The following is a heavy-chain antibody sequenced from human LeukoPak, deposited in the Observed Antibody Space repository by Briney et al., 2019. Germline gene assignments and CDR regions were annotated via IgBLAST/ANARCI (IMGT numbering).Heavy chain of an antibody. D-gene: IGHD3-10*01. CDR2: IYYSGST. V-gene: IGHV4-59*08. J-gene: IGHJ4*02. CDR3: ARAVYYLYYFDY. CDR1: GGSISSYY. Sequence: SETLSLTCTVPGGSISSYYWSWIRQPPGKGLEWIGYIYYSGSTNYNPSLKSRVTISVDTSKNQFSLKLSSVTAADTAVYYCARAVYYLYYFDYWGQGTLVTVSS.